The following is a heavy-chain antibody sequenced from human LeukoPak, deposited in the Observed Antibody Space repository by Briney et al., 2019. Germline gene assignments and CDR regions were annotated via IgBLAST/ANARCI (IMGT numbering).Heavy chain of an antibody. D-gene: IGHD2-15*01. Sequence: PSETLSLSCTVSGGSMYDYYWSWIRQPPVKGLEWIGHIHYNGRTNYNPSPESPATISIDMSTNQISLNLSSVTAADTAVYYCARVRLSGVIDYWGQGTLVTVSS. CDR2: IHYNGRT. V-gene: IGHV4-59*01. CDR3: ARVRLSGVIDY. CDR1: GGSMYDYY. J-gene: IGHJ4*02.